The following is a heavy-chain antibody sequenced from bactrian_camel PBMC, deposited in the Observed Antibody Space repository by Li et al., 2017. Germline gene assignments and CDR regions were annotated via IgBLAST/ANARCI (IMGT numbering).Heavy chain of an antibody. J-gene: IGHJ4*01. V-gene: IGHV3S40*01. CDR3: TTGYGRYGLHGLSDGP. Sequence: DVQLVESGGGLVQPGGSLRLSCATSGFRFNHTAMSWARQAPGKGLEWVSDINSGGRIKDYASNVKGQFTISRDDAKDTLYLQMNNLQTEDTAMYYCTTGYGRYGLHGLSDGPRGQGTQVTVS. CDR2: INSGGRIK. D-gene: IGHD3*01. CDR1: GFRFNHTA.